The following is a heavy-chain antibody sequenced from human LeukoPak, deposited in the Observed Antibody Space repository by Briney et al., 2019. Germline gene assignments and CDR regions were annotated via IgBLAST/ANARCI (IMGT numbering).Heavy chain of an antibody. CDR2: IYYSGST. Sequence: PSETLSLTCTVSGGSVSSGSYYWSWIRQPPGKGLEWIGYIYYSGSTNYNPSLKSRVTISVDTSKNQFSLKLSSVTAADTAVYYCARLSRLSYCDNNCFSEVGACDYWGQGTPVTVSS. CDR3: ARLSRLSYCDNNCFSEVGACDY. CDR1: GGSVSSGSYY. D-gene: IGHD2-21*01. J-gene: IGHJ4*02. V-gene: IGHV4-61*01.